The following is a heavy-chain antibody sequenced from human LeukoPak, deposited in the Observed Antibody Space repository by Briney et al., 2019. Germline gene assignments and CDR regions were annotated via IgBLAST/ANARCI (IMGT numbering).Heavy chain of an antibody. CDR1: GFTFSSYE. CDR2: ISSSGSTI. D-gene: IGHD6-19*01. J-gene: IGHJ4*02. V-gene: IGHV3-48*03. CDR3: ARVQGGGYRTADY. Sequence: GGSLRLSCAASGFTFSSYEMNWVRQAPGKGLEWVSYISSSGSTIYYADSVKGRFTISRDNSKNTLFLQMNSLRGEDTAMYYCARVQGGGYRTADYWGQGTLVTVSS.